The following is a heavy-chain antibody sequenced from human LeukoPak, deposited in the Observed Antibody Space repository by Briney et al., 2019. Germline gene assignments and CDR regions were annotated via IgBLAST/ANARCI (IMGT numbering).Heavy chain of an antibody. J-gene: IGHJ4*02. CDR3: ARDYRGYFDY. V-gene: IGHV3-53*04. Sequence: LEWVSVIYSGGSTYYADSVKCRFTISRHNSKNTLYLQMNSLRAEDTAVYYCARDYRGYFDYWGQGTLVTVSS. CDR2: IYSGGST. D-gene: IGHD1-26*01.